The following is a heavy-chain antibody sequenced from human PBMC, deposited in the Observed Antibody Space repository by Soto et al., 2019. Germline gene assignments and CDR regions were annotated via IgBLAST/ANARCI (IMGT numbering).Heavy chain of an antibody. V-gene: IGHV1-2*04. D-gene: IGHD3-16*01. CDR2: INPNSGGT. J-gene: IGHJ4*02. CDR3: ARDFAGGGTLYYFDY. Sequence: GASVKVSCKASGYTFTGYYMHWVRQAPGQGLEWMGWINPNSGGTNYAQKFQGWVTMTRDTSISTAYMELSRLRSDDTAVYYCARDFAGGGTLYYFDYWGQGTLVTVSS. CDR1: GYTFTGYY.